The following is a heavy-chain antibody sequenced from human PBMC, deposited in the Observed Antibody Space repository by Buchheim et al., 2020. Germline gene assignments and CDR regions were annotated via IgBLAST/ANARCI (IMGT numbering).Heavy chain of an antibody. V-gene: IGHV1-69*01. CDR3: ASKDMVVVPTGGSYYGMDV. CDR2: FIPIFGTA. CDR1: GGTFSSYA. Sequence: QVQLVQSGAEVKKPGSSVKVSCKASGGTFSSYAISWVRQAPGQGLEWMGGFIPIFGTADYAQQFQGRVTITAAESTSTAYTELSSLRSEDTAVYYCASKDMVVVPTGGSYYGMDVWGQGTT. D-gene: IGHD2-2*01. J-gene: IGHJ6*02.